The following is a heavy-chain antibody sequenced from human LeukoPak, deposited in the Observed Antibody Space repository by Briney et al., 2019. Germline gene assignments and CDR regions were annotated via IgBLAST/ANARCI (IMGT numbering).Heavy chain of an antibody. CDR2: ISSNGHST. J-gene: IGHJ6*03. CDR1: GFTFSNYA. Sequence: GGSLRLSCAASGFTFSNYAMHWVRQAPGKGLEYVSAISSNGHSTDYAISVKGRFTISRDNSKNTLYLQMNSLRAEDTAVYYCAKSPYYDFWSGYPQNYYMDVWGKGTTVTVSS. V-gene: IGHV3-64*01. CDR3: AKSPYYDFWSGYPQNYYMDV. D-gene: IGHD3-3*01.